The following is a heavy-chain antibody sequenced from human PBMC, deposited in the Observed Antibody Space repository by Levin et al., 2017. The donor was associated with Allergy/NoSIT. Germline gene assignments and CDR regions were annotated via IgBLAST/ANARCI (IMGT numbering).Heavy chain of an antibody. J-gene: IGHJ6*02. CDR2: KSYDGSNK. Sequence: PGGSLRLSCAASGFTFSSYAMHWVRQAPGKGLEWVAVKSYDGSNKYYADSVKGRFTISRDNSKNTLYLQMNSLRAEDTAVYYCARDFGRPLYYGMDVWGQGTTVTVSS. V-gene: IGHV3-30-3*01. CDR3: ARDFGRPLYYGMDV. D-gene: IGHD6-6*01. CDR1: GFTFSSYA.